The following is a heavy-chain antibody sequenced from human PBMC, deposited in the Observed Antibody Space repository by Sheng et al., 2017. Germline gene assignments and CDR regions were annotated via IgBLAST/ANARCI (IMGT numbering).Heavy chain of an antibody. CDR1: GFTFSSYS. Sequence: EVQLVESGGGLVKPGGSLRLSCAASGFTFSSYSMNWVRQAPGKGLEWVSSISSSSSYIYYADSVKGRHTISRDNAKKSLYLQMNSLRAEDTAVYYCARAVAAGPNWLDPWGQGTLVTVSS. J-gene: IGHJ5*02. CDR2: ISSSSSYI. D-gene: IGHD6-6*01. CDR3: ARAVAAGPNWLDP. V-gene: IGHV3-21*01.